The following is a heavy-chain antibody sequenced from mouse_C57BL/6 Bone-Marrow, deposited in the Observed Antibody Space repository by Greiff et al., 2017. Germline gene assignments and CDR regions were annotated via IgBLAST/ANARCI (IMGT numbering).Heavy chain of an antibody. V-gene: IGHV5-17*01. Sequence: EVMLVESGGGLVKPGGSLKLSCAASGFTFSDYGMHWVRQAPEKGLEWVAYISSGSSTIYYADTVKGRFTISRDNAKNTLFLQMTSLRSEDTAMYYCARRDYGDFDYWGQGTTLTGSS. CDR1: GFTFSDYG. J-gene: IGHJ2*01. CDR3: ARRDYGDFDY. D-gene: IGHD2-4*01. CDR2: ISSGSSTI.